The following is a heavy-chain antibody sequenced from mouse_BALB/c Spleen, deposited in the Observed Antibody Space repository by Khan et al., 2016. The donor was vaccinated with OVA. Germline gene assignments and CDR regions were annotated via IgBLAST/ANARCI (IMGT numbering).Heavy chain of an antibody. D-gene: IGHD2-2*01. CDR1: GYSFTGYF. J-gene: IGHJ2*01. CDR2: LHPHIGAT. Sequence: EVQLQQSGPELVKPGASVKISCKASGYSFTGYFMNWVMQSHGKRLEWIGRLHPHIGATFYNQTFQAKATLTVDESSSTAHMELRRLASEESAVYYGARKNGNDNDSWGQGTTLTGSS. V-gene: IGHV1-20*02. CDR3: ARKNGNDNDS.